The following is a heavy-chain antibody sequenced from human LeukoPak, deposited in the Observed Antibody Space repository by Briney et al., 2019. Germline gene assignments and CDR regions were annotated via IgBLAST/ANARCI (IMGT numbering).Heavy chain of an antibody. V-gene: IGHV4-39*07. CDR2: IYYSGST. D-gene: IGHD3-22*01. CDR3: AGIVVVLEYFQH. CDR1: GGSISSSSYY. J-gene: IGHJ1*01. Sequence: SETLSLTCTVSGGSISSSSYYWGWIRQPPGKGLEWIGSIYYSGSTYYNPSLKSRVTISVDTSKNQFSLKLSSVTAADTAVYYCAGIVVVLEYFQHWGQGTLVTVSS.